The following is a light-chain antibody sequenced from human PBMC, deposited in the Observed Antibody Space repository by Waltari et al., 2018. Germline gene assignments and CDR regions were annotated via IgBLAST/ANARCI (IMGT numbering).Light chain of an antibody. V-gene: IGLV2-11*03. Sequence: VSWFQQHLGKAPKLLIYEVSERPSGVPDRFSGFKSGNTASLTISGLQAEDEADYYCCSFAGIYIFYVFRTGTKVTVL. J-gene: IGLJ1*01. CDR3: CSFAGIYIFYV. CDR2: EVS.